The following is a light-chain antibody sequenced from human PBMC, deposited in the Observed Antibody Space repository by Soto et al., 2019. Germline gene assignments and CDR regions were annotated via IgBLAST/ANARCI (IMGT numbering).Light chain of an antibody. CDR1: SSDTAGYNY. V-gene: IGLV2-14*01. CDR3: SSYTTSNTPLYV. CDR2: EVS. J-gene: IGLJ1*01. Sequence: QSALTQPASVSGSPGQSITISCTGTSSDTAGYNYVSWYQQHPGKAPKLMIYEVSNRPSGVSNRFSGSQSGNTVSLTISGLQAEDEANYYCSSYTTSNTPLYVFGTGTKLTVL.